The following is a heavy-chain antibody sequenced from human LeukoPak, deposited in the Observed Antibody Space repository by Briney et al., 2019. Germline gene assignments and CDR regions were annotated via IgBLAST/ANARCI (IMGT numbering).Heavy chain of an antibody. D-gene: IGHD1-20*01. CDR2: ISSSDSTI. Sequence: PGGSLRLSCAASGFTFSSYEMHWVRQAPGKGLEWVSYISSSDSTIYYADSVKGRFTISRDNAKNSLYLQMNSLRAEDTAVYYCAREFHNGITDPWGQGTLVTVSS. J-gene: IGHJ5*02. V-gene: IGHV3-48*03. CDR1: GFTFSSYE. CDR3: AREFHNGITDP.